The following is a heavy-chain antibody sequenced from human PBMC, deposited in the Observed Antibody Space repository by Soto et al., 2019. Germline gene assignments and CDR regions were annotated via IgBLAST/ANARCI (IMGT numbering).Heavy chain of an antibody. J-gene: IGHJ4*02. CDR1: GFTFSRYG. CDR2: VRSDGDTT. CDR3: AKGKGVGATPDGANC. Sequence: EVQVLESWGGLVQPGGSLRLSCAASGFTFSRYGMNWVRQAPGKGLEWVSGVRSDGDTTYNADYVKGRFTVSRDNFRNTVDLQMNNLRVEDTAVYYCAKGKGVGATPDGANCWGQGTMVRVSP. D-gene: IGHD1-26*01. V-gene: IGHV3-23*01.